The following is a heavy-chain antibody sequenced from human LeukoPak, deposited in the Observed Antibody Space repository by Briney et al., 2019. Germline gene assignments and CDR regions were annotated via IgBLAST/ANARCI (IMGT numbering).Heavy chain of an antibody. D-gene: IGHD3-22*01. Sequence: PGGSLRLSCAASGFTFSSYSMNWVRQAPGKGLEWVSYISSSGNTIYYADSVKGRFTISRDNAKDSLYLRMNSLRAEDTAVYYCARDRAGGAYYYDSSGYYYWGQGTLVTVSS. CDR3: ARDRAGGAYYYDSSGYYY. J-gene: IGHJ4*02. CDR1: GFTFSSYS. V-gene: IGHV3-48*01. CDR2: ISSSGNTI.